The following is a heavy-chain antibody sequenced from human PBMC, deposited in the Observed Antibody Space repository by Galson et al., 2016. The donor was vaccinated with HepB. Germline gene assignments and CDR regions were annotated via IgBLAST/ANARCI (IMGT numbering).Heavy chain of an antibody. D-gene: IGHD4-23*01. CDR3: VRDHSVVPTTAYNWFDP. Sequence: KGLVWVSRINSDGTISNYADSVKGRFTISRDNAKNTLYLQMNSLRAEDTAVYFCVRDHSVVPTTAYNWFDPWGRGTLVTVSS. J-gene: IGHJ5*02. CDR2: INSDGTIS. V-gene: IGHV3-74*01.